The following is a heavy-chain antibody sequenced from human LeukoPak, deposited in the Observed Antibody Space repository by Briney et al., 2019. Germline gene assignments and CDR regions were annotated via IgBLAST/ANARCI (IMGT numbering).Heavy chain of an antibody. V-gene: IGHV3-33*01. Sequence: GGSLRLSCAASGFTFSSYGMHWVRQAPGKGLEWVAVIWYDGSNKYYADSVKGRFTISRDNSKNTLYLQMNSLRAEDTAVYYYARDLPFGSGWYYFDYWGQGTLVTVSS. D-gene: IGHD6-19*01. CDR2: IWYDGSNK. CDR1: GFTFSSYG. CDR3: ARDLPFGSGWYYFDY. J-gene: IGHJ4*02.